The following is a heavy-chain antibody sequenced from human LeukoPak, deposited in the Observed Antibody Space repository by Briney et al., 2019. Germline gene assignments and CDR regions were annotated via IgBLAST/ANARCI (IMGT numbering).Heavy chain of an antibody. CDR2: ITGDDST. V-gene: IGHV3-23*01. D-gene: IGHD3-3*01. CDR1: GFTFGTFA. CDR3: AKGHYDFRDY. J-gene: IGHJ4*02. Sequence: GGSLRLSCAASGFTFGTFAFSWVRQAPGKGLEWVSPITGDDSTYYADSVKGRFTISRDTSSNTLYLQMNSLRAEDTALYYCAKGHYDFRDYWGQGTLVTVSS.